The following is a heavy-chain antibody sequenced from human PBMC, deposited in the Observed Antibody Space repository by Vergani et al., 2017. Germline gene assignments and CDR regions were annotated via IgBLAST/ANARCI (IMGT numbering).Heavy chain of an antibody. CDR2: INAGNGNT. V-gene: IGHV1-3*01. Sequence: QVQLVQSGAEVKKPGASVKVSCKASGYTFTSYAMHWVRQAPGQRLEWMGWINAGNGNTNYAQKFQGRVTMTRDTSISTAYMELSRLRSDDTVVYYCARGFSMDVWGQGTTVTVSS. CDR3: ARGFSMDV. CDR1: GYTFTSYA. J-gene: IGHJ6*02.